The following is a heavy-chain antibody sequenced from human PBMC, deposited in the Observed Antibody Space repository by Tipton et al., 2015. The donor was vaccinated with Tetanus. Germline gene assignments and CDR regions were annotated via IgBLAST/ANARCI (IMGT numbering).Heavy chain of an antibody. J-gene: IGHJ3*01. Sequence: TLSLTCTVSGGSMSNNYWSWIRQPPGKGLEWIAYIFHSGSTNYSPSLKSRVAISMDTSKNQISLKLSSVTAADTAVYYCARRSYCSSSRCFDASDLWGQGTMVTVSS. CDR3: ARRSYCSSSRCFDASDL. CDR1: GGSMSNNY. CDR2: IFHSGST. D-gene: IGHD2-2*01. V-gene: IGHV4-59*07.